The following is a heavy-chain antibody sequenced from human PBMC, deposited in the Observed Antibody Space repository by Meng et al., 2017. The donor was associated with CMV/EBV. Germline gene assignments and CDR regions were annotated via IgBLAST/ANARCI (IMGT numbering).Heavy chain of an antibody. CDR3: ARLGELLWFGEPLLGMDV. CDR1: GFTFSSYW. Sequence: LKISCAASGFTFSSYWMSWVRQAPGKGLEWVANIKQDGSEKYYVDSVKGRFTISRDNAKNSLYLQMNSLRAEDTAVYYCARLGELLWFGEPLLGMDVWGQGTTVTVSS. CDR2: IKQDGSEK. V-gene: IGHV3-7*01. D-gene: IGHD3-10*01. J-gene: IGHJ6*02.